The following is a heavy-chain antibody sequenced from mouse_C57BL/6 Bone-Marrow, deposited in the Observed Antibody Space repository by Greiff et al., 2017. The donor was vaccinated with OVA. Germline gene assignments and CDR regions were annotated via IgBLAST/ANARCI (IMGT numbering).Heavy chain of an antibody. D-gene: IGHD2-3*01. J-gene: IGHJ3*01. CDR3: AGDTGMDPFAY. CDR1: GFPITSGYY. V-gene: IGHV12-3*01. CDR2: ITHSGET. Sequence: QVQLKESGPGLVKPSQSLFLTCSITGFPITSGYYWIWIRQSPGKPLEWMGYITHSGETFYNPSLQSPISITRETSKNQFFLQLNSVTTEDTAMYYCAGDTGMDPFAYWGQGTLVTVSA.